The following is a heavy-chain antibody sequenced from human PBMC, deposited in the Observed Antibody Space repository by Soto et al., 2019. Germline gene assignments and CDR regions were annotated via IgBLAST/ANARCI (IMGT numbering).Heavy chain of an antibody. V-gene: IGHV3-15*07. CDR2: IKSKNDGGTT. CDR3: TAAYYDFWSAHGGMDV. CDR1: GFTFSNAW. J-gene: IGHJ6*02. D-gene: IGHD3-3*01. Sequence: GGSLRLSCAASGFTFSNAWMNWVRQAPGKGLEWVGRIKSKNDGGTTDYAEPVKGRFTISRDDSKNTQYLQMNSLKTEDTAVYYCTAAYYDFWSAHGGMDVWGQGTTVTVSS.